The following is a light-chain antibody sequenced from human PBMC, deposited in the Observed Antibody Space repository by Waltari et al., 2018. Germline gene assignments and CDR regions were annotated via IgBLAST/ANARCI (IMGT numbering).Light chain of an antibody. CDR2: GAS. Sequence: DIQMTQSPSSLSASVGDIVTFTCRASQGISNSLVWFQQKPGKPPRLLIYGASHLQTGVPSRFSVSGSGTDFSVTISRLQPEDFATYYCQQSYSHPYTFGQGTKVEIK. V-gene: IGKV1-39*01. J-gene: IGKJ2*01. CDR3: QQSYSHPYT. CDR1: QGISNS.